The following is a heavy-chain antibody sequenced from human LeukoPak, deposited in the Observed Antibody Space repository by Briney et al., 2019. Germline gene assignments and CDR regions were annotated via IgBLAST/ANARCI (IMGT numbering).Heavy chain of an antibody. D-gene: IGHD6-13*01. CDR1: GDSFSGHY. CDR2: ITDGERT. CDR3: VRRSRVAMPNALDLISDF. V-gene: IGHV4-34*01. Sequence: SETLSLTCAVYGDSFSGHYWSWIRQPPGKGLECIGEITDGERTSYSPSLKSRATISVVPSQRQFSLELDSVTAADTAIYYCVRRSRVAMPNALDLISDFWGQGTLVTVSS. J-gene: IGHJ4*02.